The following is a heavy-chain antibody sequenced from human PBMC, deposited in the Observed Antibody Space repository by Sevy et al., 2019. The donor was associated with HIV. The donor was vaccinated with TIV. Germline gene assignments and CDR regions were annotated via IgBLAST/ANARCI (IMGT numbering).Heavy chain of an antibody. CDR1: GFTFSSYA. CDR3: ARVYHYYDSSGTIPGAFDI. CDR2: ISYDGSNK. Sequence: GGSVRLSFAASGFTFSSYAMHWVRQAPGKGLEWVAVISYDGSNKYYADSVKGRFTISRDNSKNTLYLQMNSLRAEDTAVYYCARVYHYYDSSGTIPGAFDIWGQGTMVTVSS. J-gene: IGHJ3*02. D-gene: IGHD3-22*01. V-gene: IGHV3-30-3*01.